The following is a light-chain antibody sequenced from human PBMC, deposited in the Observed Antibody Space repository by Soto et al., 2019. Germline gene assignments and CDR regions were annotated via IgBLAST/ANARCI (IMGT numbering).Light chain of an antibody. CDR2: ATS. V-gene: IGKV1-39*01. Sequence: DIQMTQSPSSLSASVGDRVTITCQASQTISSPLSWYQQKPGKVPELLIYATSRLQSGVPSRFSGSRSGTDFTLTISSLQPEDFATYYCQHNYGIPAFGQGTRLEIK. CDR3: QHNYGIPA. J-gene: IGKJ5*01. CDR1: QTISSP.